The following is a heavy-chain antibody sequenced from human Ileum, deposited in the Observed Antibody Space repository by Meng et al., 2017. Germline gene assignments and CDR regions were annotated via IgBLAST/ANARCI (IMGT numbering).Heavy chain of an antibody. CDR1: GDSFTDYY. V-gene: IGHV4-34*02. D-gene: IGHD1-26*01. CDR2: IHYSGST. J-gene: IGHJ4*02. CDR3: ARRIRGGSYLG. Sequence: VLLQQCGAGLLKPSETLSLTCNVYGDSFTDYYWNWIRQPPGKGLEWIGEIHYSGSTNYNPSLESRVTISEDTSQKQFSLRLSSVTAADTAVYYCARRIRGGSYLGWGQGTLVTVSS.